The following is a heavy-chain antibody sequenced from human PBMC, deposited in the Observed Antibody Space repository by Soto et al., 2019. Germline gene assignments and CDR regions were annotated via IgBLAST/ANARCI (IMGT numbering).Heavy chain of an antibody. V-gene: IGHV1-18*01. CDR2: TSAYNGNT. CDR1: GYTFTNYG. D-gene: IGHD2-8*01. J-gene: IGHJ4*02. CDR3: ARASTNRAKFDY. Sequence: VQVVQSGGEVKKPGATVKVSCKTSGYTFTNYGISWVRQAPGRGLEWLGWTSAYNGNTNYAQKFQDRVTMTTDTSTSTVYMELRSLRSNGTAVYYRARASTNRAKFDYWGQGTLVTVSS.